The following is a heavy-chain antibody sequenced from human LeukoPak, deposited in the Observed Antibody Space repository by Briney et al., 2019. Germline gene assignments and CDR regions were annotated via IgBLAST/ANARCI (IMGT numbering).Heavy chain of an antibody. CDR3: ARDLASHYGDYDY. CDR1: GFTFSSHS. V-gene: IGHV3-21*01. CDR2: ISSSSSYI. J-gene: IGHJ4*02. Sequence: PGGSLRLSCAASGFTFSSHSVNWVRQAPGKGLEWVSSISSSSSYIYYADSVKGRFTISGDIAKDSLYLQMNSLRAEDTAVYYCARDLASHYGDYDYWGQGTLVTVSS. D-gene: IGHD4-17*01.